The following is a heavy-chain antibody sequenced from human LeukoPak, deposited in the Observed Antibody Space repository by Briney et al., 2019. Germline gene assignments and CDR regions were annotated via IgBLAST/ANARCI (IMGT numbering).Heavy chain of an antibody. Sequence: PSETLSLTRAVYGGSFSGYYWSWIRQPPGKGLEWIGEINHSGSTNYNPSLKSRVTISVDTSKNQFSLKLSSVTAADTAVYYCARVRQQLASGDYYYYYYMDVWGKGTTVTVSS. D-gene: IGHD6-13*01. CDR1: GGSFSGYY. CDR3: ARVRQQLASGDYYYYYYMDV. J-gene: IGHJ6*03. CDR2: INHSGST. V-gene: IGHV4-34*01.